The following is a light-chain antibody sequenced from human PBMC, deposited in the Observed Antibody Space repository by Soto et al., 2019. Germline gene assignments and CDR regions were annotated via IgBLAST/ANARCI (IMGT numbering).Light chain of an antibody. CDR1: SSDVGGYNY. Sequence: ISCTGTSSDVGGYNYVSWYQQHPGKAPKLMIYEVSNRPSGVSNRFSGSKSGNTASLTISGLQAEDEADYYCSSYTSSSTRVFGTGTKVTVL. CDR3: SSYTSSSTRV. J-gene: IGLJ1*01. V-gene: IGLV2-14*01. CDR2: EVS.